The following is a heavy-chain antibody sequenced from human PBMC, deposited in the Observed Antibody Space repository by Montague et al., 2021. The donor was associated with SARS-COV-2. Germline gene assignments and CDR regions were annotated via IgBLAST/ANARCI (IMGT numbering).Heavy chain of an antibody. CDR1: GGSVRSGSYY. J-gene: IGHJ6*02. CDR3: ASLRGRAEILTAFQGVSYHNGMDF. D-gene: IGHD3-9*01. Sequence: SETLSLTCTVSGGSVRSGSYYWSWIRQPPGKGLELIGYIYYTGSTNYXPSLKSRVTISVDTSKNQFSLKLSSVTAADTAVYYCASLRGRAEILTAFQGVSYHNGMDFWGQGTTVTVSS. CDR2: IYYTGST. V-gene: IGHV4-61*01.